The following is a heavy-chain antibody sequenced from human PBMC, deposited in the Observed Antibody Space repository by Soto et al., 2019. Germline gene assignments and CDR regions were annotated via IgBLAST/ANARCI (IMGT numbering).Heavy chain of an antibody. CDR3: ARHAGVGATTSDAFDI. V-gene: IGHV4-39*01. D-gene: IGHD1-26*01. J-gene: IGHJ3*02. CDR2: IYYSGST. CDR1: GGSISSSSYY. Sequence: QLQLQESGPGLVKPSETLSLTCTVSGGSISSSSYYWGWIRQPPGKGLEWIGSIYYSGSTYYNPSLKSRVTISVDTSKNQFSLKLSSVTAADTAVYYCARHAGVGATTSDAFDIWGQGTMVTVSS.